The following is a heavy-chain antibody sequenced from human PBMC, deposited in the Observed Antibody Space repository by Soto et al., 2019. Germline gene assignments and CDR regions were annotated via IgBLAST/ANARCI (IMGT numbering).Heavy chain of an antibody. V-gene: IGHV4-34*01. CDR2: IDDSGST. J-gene: IGHJ5*02. CDR1: GGSFSDYY. D-gene: IGHD5-12*01. Sequence: SETLSLTCAVYGGSFSDYYWTWIRQPPGKGLEWIGDIDDSGSTNYNPSLKSRVTISVDTSKNQFSLKLSSVTAADTAVYYCARHASEVGGYDFGWFDPWGQGTLVTVSS. CDR3: ARHASEVGGYDFGWFDP.